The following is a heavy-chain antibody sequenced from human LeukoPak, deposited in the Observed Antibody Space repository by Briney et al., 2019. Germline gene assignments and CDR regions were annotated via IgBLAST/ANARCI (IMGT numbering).Heavy chain of an antibody. D-gene: IGHD5-18*01. V-gene: IGHV1-8*01. CDR1: GYTFTSYD. Sequence: ASVKVSCKASGYTFTSYDINWVRQATGQGLEWMGWMNPNSGNTGYAQKFQGRVTMTRNTSISTAYMELSSLRSEDTAVYYCARAVDTAMVTPPDYWGQGTLVTVSS. J-gene: IGHJ4*02. CDR3: ARAVDTAMVTPPDY. CDR2: MNPNSGNT.